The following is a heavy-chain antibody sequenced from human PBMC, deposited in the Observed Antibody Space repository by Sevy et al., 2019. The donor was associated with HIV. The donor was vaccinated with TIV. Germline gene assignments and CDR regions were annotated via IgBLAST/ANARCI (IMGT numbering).Heavy chain of an antibody. CDR3: ARHNPGGQLAEYFQH. V-gene: IGHV4-39*01. CDR1: GGSISSSSYY. J-gene: IGHJ1*01. CDR2: IYYSGST. Sequence: SETLSLTCTVSGGSISSSSYYWGWIRQPPGKGLEWIGSIYYSGSTYYNPSLKSRVTISVDTSKNQFSLKLSSVTAADTAVYYCARHNPGGQLAEYFQHWGQGTLVTVSS. D-gene: IGHD6-13*01.